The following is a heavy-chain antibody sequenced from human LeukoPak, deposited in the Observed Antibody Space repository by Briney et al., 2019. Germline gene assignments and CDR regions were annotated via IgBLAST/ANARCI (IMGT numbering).Heavy chain of an antibody. CDR3: ARPKYSGNYYVNNWFDP. D-gene: IGHD1-26*01. CDR1: GFTFSSYW. CDR2: INSDGSST. Sequence: GGSLRRSCAASGFTFSSYWMHWVRQAPGKGLVWVSRINSDGSSTNYADSVKGRFTISRDNARNTLYLQMNSLGAEDTAVYYCARPKYSGNYYVNNWFDPWGQGTLVTVSS. J-gene: IGHJ5*02. V-gene: IGHV3-74*01.